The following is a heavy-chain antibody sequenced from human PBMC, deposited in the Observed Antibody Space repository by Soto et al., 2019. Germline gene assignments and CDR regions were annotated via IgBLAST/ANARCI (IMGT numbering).Heavy chain of an antibody. CDR2: IYYSGIT. V-gene: IGHV4-30-4*01. CDR3: ARVGSSIATRPFDY. J-gene: IGHJ4*02. D-gene: IGHD6-6*01. CDR1: GGSISSGDYY. Sequence: QVQLQESGPGLVKPSQTLSLTCTVSGGSISSGDYYWSWIRQPPGKGLEWIGYIYYSGITYYNPSIKSRVTISVDTSKNQFSLKLSYVTAADTAVYYCARVGSSIATRPFDYWGQGTLVTVSS.